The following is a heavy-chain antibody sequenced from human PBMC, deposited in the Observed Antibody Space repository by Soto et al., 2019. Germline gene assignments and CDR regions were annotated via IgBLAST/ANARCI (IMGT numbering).Heavy chain of an antibody. CDR1: GYSFSEFR. V-gene: IGHV1-2*02. CDR2: VNPINGNT. CDR3: ARENWHFDY. J-gene: IGHJ4*02. Sequence: QVQLVQSGAEVKKPGASVKVSCKTSGYSFSEFRMHWVRQAPGQGLEWMGWVNPINGNTNYAQDFQGRVTMTRDASTKTAYMELSSLTSDDTSTVYCARENWHFDYWRQGTLITVSS.